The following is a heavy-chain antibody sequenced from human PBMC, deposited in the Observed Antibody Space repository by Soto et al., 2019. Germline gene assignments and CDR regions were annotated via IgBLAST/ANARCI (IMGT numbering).Heavy chain of an antibody. CDR3: ARHVPGYSSGWYFDY. CDR2: IYYSGST. Sequence: PSLTLCLTSTVSDGSSRSHDGRWIRKHTGKGLEWIGYIYYSGSTNYNPSLKSRVTISVDTSKNQFSLKLSSVTAADTAVYYCARHVPGYSSGWYFDYWGQGTLVTVSS. J-gene: IGHJ4*02. D-gene: IGHD6-19*01. V-gene: IGHV4-59*08. CDR1: DGSSRSHD.